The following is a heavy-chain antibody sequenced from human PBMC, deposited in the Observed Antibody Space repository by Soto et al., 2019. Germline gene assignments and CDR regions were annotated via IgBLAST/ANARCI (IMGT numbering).Heavy chain of an antibody. J-gene: IGHJ4*02. CDR3: ASYDSSGRFDY. V-gene: IGHV4-59*01. CDR2: IYYSGST. D-gene: IGHD3-22*01. Sequence: SETLSLTCTVSGGSISSYYWSWVRQPPAKGLEWIGYIYYSGSTHYNPSLNSRVTISVDTSKNQFSLKLSSVTAADTAVYFCASYDSSGRFDYWGQGTLVTVSS. CDR1: GGSISSYY.